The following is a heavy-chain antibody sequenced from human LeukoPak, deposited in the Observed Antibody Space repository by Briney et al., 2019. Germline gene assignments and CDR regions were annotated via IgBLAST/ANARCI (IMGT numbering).Heavy chain of an antibody. J-gene: IGHJ4*02. V-gene: IGHV3-7*01. CDR3: ARWDNSGYYSLDY. D-gene: IGHD3-22*01. CDR2: IKYDGREI. Sequence: PGGSLRLSCAASGFTSSNYWMTWVRKAPGKGLEWVASIKYDGREIQYVDSVKGRFTISRDNAKNTLYLQMNSLRAEDTAVYYCARWDNSGYYSLDYWGQGTLVTVSS. CDR1: GFTSSNYW.